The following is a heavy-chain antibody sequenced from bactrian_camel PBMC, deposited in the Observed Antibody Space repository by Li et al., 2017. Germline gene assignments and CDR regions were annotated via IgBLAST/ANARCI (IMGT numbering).Heavy chain of an antibody. V-gene: IGHV3S63*01. CDR2: IATGSGNT. CDR3: AAATTCSSAYWLLLVFDTYKY. J-gene: IGHJ4*01. Sequence: HVQLVESGGGSVQAGESLRLTCTADSGFTYDSTCMGWFRQAPGKEREGVARIATGSGNTYYADSVKGRFSISQDNAKNTVYLQMNSLKPEDTAMYYCAAATTCSSAYWLLLVFDTYKYWGQGTQVTVS. CDR1: GFTYDSTC. D-gene: IGHD3*01.